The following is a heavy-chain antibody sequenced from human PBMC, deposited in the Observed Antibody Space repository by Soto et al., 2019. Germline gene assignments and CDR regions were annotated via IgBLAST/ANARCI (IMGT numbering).Heavy chain of an antibody. CDR3: AKSLPIQATGGFPPLDY. D-gene: IGHD2-8*02. CDR2: IIGRGDIT. V-gene: IGHV3-23*01. CDR1: GFTFDTHL. Sequence: GGSLRLSCAAAGFTFDTHLMTWVRQAPGKGLEWVSAIIGRGDITSYADSVKGRFTISRDNSRNTLYLQMNSLRAEDTAVYYCAKSLPIQATGGFPPLDYWGQGTLVTVSS. J-gene: IGHJ4*02.